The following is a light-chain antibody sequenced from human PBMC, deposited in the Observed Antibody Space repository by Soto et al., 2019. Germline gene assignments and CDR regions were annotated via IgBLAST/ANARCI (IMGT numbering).Light chain of an antibody. CDR1: QSVSSNY. CDR2: GAS. CDR3: QQYGTAPEGT. J-gene: IGKJ1*01. V-gene: IGKV3-20*01. Sequence: EIVLTHAPGTLSLSPGERATLSCRASQSVSSNYLAWYQQKPGQAPRLLIYGASSRATGIPDRFSGSGSGTDFTLTISRLEPEDFAVYYCQQYGTAPEGTFGQGTKVDIK.